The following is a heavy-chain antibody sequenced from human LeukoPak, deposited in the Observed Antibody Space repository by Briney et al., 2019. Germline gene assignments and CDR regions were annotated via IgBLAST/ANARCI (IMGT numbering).Heavy chain of an antibody. J-gene: IGHJ5*02. CDR2: INPSGGST. CDR3: ARGGVGATTYVWFDP. CDR1: GYPFTNYY. Sequence: GASVKVSCKASGYPFTNYYIHWVRHAPGQGLECMGIINPSGGSTSYAQKFQGRVTMTRDMSTSTVYMELSSLRSEDTAVYYCARGGVGATTYVWFDPWGQGTLVTVSS. D-gene: IGHD1-26*01. V-gene: IGHV1-46*01.